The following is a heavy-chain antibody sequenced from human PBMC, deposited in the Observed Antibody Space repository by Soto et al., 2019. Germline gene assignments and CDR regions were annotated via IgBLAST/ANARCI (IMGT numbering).Heavy chain of an antibody. CDR3: ARGAYGSSPPYFYYGMDV. V-gene: IGHV4-59*01. Sequence: QVQLQQSGPGLLKPSETLSLTCSVSGGSISNYYWNCIRQTPGKGLEWIGYMSYSGSINYNPSLKRRVTTSVDPSKNQFSLQLSSVNAADTAEYYCARGAYGSSPPYFYYGMDVWGQGTTVTVSS. J-gene: IGHJ6*02. D-gene: IGHD3-10*01. CDR2: MSYSGSI. CDR1: GGSISNYY.